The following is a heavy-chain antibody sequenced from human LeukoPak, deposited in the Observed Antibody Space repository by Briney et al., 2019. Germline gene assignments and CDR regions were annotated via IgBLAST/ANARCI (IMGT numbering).Heavy chain of an antibody. CDR2: IKQDGSEK. CDR1: GFTFSSYW. D-gene: IGHD3-10*01. CDR3: ARRGFGELLTYYYGMDV. Sequence: GGSLRLSCAASGFTFSSYWMSWVRQAPGKGLERVANIKQDGSEKYYVDSVKGRFTISRDNAKNSLYLQMNSLRAEDTAVYYCARRGFGELLTYYYGMDVWGQGTTVTVSS. J-gene: IGHJ6*02. V-gene: IGHV3-7*01.